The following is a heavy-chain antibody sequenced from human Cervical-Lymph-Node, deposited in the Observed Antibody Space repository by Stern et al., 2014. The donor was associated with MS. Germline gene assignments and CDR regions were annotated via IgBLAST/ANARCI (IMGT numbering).Heavy chain of an antibody. CDR1: GYSFSSYW. J-gene: IGHJ4*01. CDR2: IFPGDSDT. V-gene: IGHV5-51*01. Sequence: VQLVESGAEVRKPWETLNISCTGSGYSFSSYWVGWVRQLPGTGLEWVGIIFPGDSDTRYSPSFQGQVTISADKSTNTAYLRWSSLKASDTAMYYCARHRGGGDSFDFWGHGTLVTVSS. D-gene: IGHD2-21*01. CDR3: ARHRGGGDSFDF.